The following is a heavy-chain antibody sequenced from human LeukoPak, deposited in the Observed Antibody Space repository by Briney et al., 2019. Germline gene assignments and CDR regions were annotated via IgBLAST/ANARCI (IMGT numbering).Heavy chain of an antibody. Sequence: GGSLRLSCAASGFTFSSYSMHWVRQAPGKGLEWVSSISSSSSYIYYADSVKGRFTISRDNAKNSLYLQMNSLRAEDTAVYYCARDPPSHYYDSSGYFDYWGQGTLVTVSS. J-gene: IGHJ4*02. V-gene: IGHV3-21*01. CDR2: ISSSSSYI. CDR3: ARDPPSHYYDSSGYFDY. CDR1: GFTFSSYS. D-gene: IGHD3-22*01.